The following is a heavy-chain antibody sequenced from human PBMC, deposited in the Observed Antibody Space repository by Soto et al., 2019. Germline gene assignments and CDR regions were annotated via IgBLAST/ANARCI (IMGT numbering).Heavy chain of an antibody. J-gene: IGHJ6*02. V-gene: IGHV1-3*01. CDR3: ARVSGPVSYYYYGMGV. CDR1: GYTFTSYA. Sequence: ASVKVSCKASGYTFTSYAMHWVRQAPGQRLEWMGWINAGNGNTKYSQKFQGRVTITRDTSASTAYMELSSLRSEDTAVYYCARVSGPVSYYYYGMGVWGQGTTVTVSS. CDR2: INAGNGNT.